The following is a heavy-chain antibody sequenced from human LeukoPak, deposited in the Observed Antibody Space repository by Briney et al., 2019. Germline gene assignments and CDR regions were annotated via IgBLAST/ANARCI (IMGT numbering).Heavy chain of an antibody. D-gene: IGHD6-13*01. CDR1: GGSISSSNYY. Sequence: SETLSLTCTVSGGSISSSNYYWGWIRQPPGKGLEWIGNIYYRGSTFYNPSLKSRVTISVDTSKNQFSLKLSSVTAADTAVYYCARDIAAAGFDYWGQGTLVTVSS. V-gene: IGHV4-39*07. J-gene: IGHJ4*02. CDR2: IYYRGST. CDR3: ARDIAAAGFDY.